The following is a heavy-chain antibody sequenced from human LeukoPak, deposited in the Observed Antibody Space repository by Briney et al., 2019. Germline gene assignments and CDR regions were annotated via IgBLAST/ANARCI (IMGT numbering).Heavy chain of an antibody. CDR2: IKKDGSEK. Sequence: GGSLRLSCGPSGFTFSAYSLSWVRQAPGKGLEWVAKIKKDGSEKDYVGSVKGRFTISRDNDKGSLYLQLNSLRVEDTAVYYCARGFQSGDSPVWGQGTLVTVSS. D-gene: IGHD2-21*02. V-gene: IGHV3-7*01. CDR3: ARGFQSGDSPV. CDR1: GFTFSAYS. J-gene: IGHJ4*02.